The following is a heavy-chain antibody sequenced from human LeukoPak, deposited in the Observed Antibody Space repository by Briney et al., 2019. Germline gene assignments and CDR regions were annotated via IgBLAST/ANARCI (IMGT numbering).Heavy chain of an antibody. CDR1: GYTFTGYY. Sequence: ASVKVSCKASGYTFTGYYMHWVRQATGQGLEWMGWMNPNSGNTGYAQKFQGRVTMTRNTSISTAYMELSSLRSEDTAVYYCARGRGFYYGSGSYYYWGQGTLVSVSS. D-gene: IGHD3-10*01. CDR3: ARGRGFYYGSGSYYY. V-gene: IGHV1-8*02. J-gene: IGHJ4*02. CDR2: MNPNSGNT.